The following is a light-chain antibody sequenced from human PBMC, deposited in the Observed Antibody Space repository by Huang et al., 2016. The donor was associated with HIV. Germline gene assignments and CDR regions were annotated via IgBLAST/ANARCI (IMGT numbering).Light chain of an antibody. CDR1: QSIDEY. V-gene: IGKV3-11*01. CDR2: GAS. Sequence: EIVLTQSPATLSLSPGERATLSCRASQSIDEYLAWYQQKPGQPPRLLIYGASARATGVPGRFSGSGAGTDFTLTISSLEPEDFAIYYCQQRKNWPTFGQGTKVEIK. CDR3: QQRKNWPT. J-gene: IGKJ1*01.